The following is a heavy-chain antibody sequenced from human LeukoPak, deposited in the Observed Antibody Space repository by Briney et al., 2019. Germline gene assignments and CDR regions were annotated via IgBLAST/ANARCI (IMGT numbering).Heavy chain of an antibody. V-gene: IGHV4-59*01. D-gene: IGHD5-18*01. CDR2: IYYSGST. CDR3: AGDTAMVIRAFDI. J-gene: IGHJ3*02. CDR1: GGSISSYY. Sequence: SETLSLTCTVSGGSISSYYWSWIRQPPGKGLEWIGYIYYSGSTNYNPSLKSRVTISVDTSKNQFSLKLSSVTAADTAVYYCAGDTAMVIRAFDIWGQGTMVTVSS.